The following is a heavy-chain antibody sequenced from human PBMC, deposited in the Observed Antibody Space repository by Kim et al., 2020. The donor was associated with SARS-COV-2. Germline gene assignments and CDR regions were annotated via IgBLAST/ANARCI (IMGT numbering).Heavy chain of an antibody. CDR2: IDRSGST. J-gene: IGHJ4*02. Sequence: SETLSLTCAVYGGSSSGYYWSWIRQPPGKGLEWIGEIDRSGSTNYNPSLKSRVTIFVDTSKNQFSLKMTSVTAAYTAVYYCARGFGSGSYWSYWGQGTLVTVSS. CDR1: GGSSSGYY. CDR3: ARGFGSGSYWSY. V-gene: IGHV4-34*01. D-gene: IGHD3-10*01.